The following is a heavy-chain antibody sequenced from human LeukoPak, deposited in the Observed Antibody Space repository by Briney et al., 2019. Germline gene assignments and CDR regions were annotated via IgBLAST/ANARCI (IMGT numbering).Heavy chain of an antibody. J-gene: IGHJ4*02. V-gene: IGHV5-51*01. CDR3: ARQFETAMVYSDY. CDR1: GYSFTSYW. CDR2: IYPGDSDT. D-gene: IGHD5-18*01. Sequence: GESLKISCKASGYSFTSYWIGWVRQVPGKGLEWMGIIYPGDSDTRYSPSFQGQVTISADKSISTACLQWSSLKASDTAMYYCARQFETAMVYSDYWGQGTLVTVSS.